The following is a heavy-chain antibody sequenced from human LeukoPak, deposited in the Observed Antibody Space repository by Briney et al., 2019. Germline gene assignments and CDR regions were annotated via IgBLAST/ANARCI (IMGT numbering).Heavy chain of an antibody. D-gene: IGHD2-2*01. CDR3: ARAPGYCSSTSCYLYYFDY. Sequence: KPGGSLRLSCAASGFTFSSYSMNWVRQAPGKGLEWVSSISSSSSYIYYADSVKGRFTISRDNAKNSLYLRMNSLRAEDTAVYYCARAPGYCSSTSCYLYYFDYWGQGTLVTVSS. V-gene: IGHV3-21*01. CDR2: ISSSSSYI. CDR1: GFTFSSYS. J-gene: IGHJ4*02.